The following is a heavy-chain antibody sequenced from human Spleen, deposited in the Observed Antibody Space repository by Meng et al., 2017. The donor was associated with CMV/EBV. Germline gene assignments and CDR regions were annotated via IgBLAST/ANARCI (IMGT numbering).Heavy chain of an antibody. CDR2: ISGSGGST. D-gene: IGHD1-26*01. CDR1: GFTFRTYA. V-gene: IGHV3-23*01. Sequence: GESLKISCAASGFTFRTYALHWVRQAPGKGLEWVSAISGSGGSTYYADSVKGRFTISRDNSKNTLYLQMNSLRAEDTAVYYCAKGVGGGGMDVWGQGTTVTVSS. CDR3: AKGVGGGGMDV. J-gene: IGHJ6*02.